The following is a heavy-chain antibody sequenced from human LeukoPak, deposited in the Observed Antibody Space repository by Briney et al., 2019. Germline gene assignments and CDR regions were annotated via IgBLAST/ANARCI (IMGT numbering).Heavy chain of an antibody. CDR1: GGSFSGYY. CDR3: ARRGVYNSGSSRFDY. J-gene: IGHJ4*02. CDR2: IDHSGST. Sequence: SETLSLTCAVYGGSFSGYYWTWIRQPPEKGLEWIGAIDHSGSTNYNPSLKSRVTISIDTSKNQFSLRLSSVTAADTAVYYCARRGVYNSGSSRFDYWGQGTLVTVSS. D-gene: IGHD3-10*01. V-gene: IGHV4-34*01.